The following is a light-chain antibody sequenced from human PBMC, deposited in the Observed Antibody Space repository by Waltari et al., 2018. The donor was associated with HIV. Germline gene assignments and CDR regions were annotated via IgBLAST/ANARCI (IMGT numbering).Light chain of an antibody. Sequence: SYELTQPPSVSVSPGPTATITCSGDALPKLYAYWYQQKPGQAPVVIVYKDKERPSGIPERFSGSTSGTIVTLTISGVQAEDEADYYCQSADGSGAYVFGTGTTLSVL. CDR2: KDK. CDR1: ALPKLY. V-gene: IGLV3-25*03. J-gene: IGLJ1*01. CDR3: QSADGSGAYV.